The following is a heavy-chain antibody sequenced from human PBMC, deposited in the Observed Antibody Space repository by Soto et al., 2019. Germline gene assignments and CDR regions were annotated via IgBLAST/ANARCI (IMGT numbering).Heavy chain of an antibody. CDR1: GFTFSSYG. CDR2: ISYDGSNK. Sequence: GGSLRLSCAASGFTFSSYGMHWVRQAPGKGLEWVAVISYDGSNKYYADSVKGRFTTSRDNSKNTLYLQMNSLRAEDTAVYCCAKGGPASLGYSSSVGFDYWGQGTLVTVSS. D-gene: IGHD6-6*01. J-gene: IGHJ4*02. V-gene: IGHV3-30*18. CDR3: AKGGPASLGYSSSVGFDY.